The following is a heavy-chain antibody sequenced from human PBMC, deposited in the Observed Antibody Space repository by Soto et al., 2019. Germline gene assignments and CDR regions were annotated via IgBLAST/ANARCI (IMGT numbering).Heavy chain of an antibody. V-gene: IGHV3-48*01. D-gene: IGHD3-10*01. Sequence: SLRLSCAASGFTLSNYNINWVRQAPGRGLECVSYITSSSTIYYADSMKGRFTISRDNAKNSLYLQMNSLRAEDTAVYYCARDQSRGFDYWGQGALVTVSS. J-gene: IGHJ4*02. CDR2: ITSSSTI. CDR3: ARDQSRGFDY. CDR1: GFTLSNYN.